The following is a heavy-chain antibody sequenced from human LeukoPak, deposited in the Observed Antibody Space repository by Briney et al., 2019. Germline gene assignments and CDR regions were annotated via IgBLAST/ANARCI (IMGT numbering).Heavy chain of an antibody. Sequence: GASVKVSCKASGGTFSSYAISWVRQAPGQGLEWMGGIIPIFGTANYAQKFQGRVTITADKSTSTAYMELSSLRSDDTSVYYCARGTSGWYLSSAFDIWGQGTMVTVSS. CDR3: ARGTSGWYLSSAFDI. CDR1: GGTFSSYA. J-gene: IGHJ3*02. V-gene: IGHV1-69*06. CDR2: IIPIFGTA. D-gene: IGHD6-19*01.